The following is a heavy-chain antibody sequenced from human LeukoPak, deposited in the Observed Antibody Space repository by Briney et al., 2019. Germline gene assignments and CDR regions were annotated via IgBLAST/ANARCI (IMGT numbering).Heavy chain of an antibody. D-gene: IGHD2-15*01. Sequence: PSQTLSLTCTVSGCSISSGDYHWCWIRQHPGKGLEWIGYIYYSGSTYYNPSLKSRVTISVDTSTNQFSLKLSAVTAADTATYYCTRQPTHCDGWSCFPPDHWGQGTLVTVSS. CDR2: IYYSGST. V-gene: IGHV4-30-4*08. CDR3: TRQPTHCDGWSCFPPDH. CDR1: GCSISSGDYH. J-gene: IGHJ4*02.